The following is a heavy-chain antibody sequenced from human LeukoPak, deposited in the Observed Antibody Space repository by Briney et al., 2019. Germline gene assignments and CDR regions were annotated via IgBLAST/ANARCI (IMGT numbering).Heavy chain of an antibody. D-gene: IGHD6-13*01. CDR2: IYYSGST. J-gene: IGHJ4*02. CDR1: GGSISSSSYY. V-gene: IGHV4-39*01. Sequence: SETLSLTCTVSGGSISSSSYYWGWIRQPPGKGLEWIGSIYYSGSTYYNPSLKSRVTISVDTSKNQFSLKLSSVTAADTAVYYCARRGDSSSRYERSYYFDYWGQGTLVTVSS. CDR3: ARRGDSSSRYERSYYFDY.